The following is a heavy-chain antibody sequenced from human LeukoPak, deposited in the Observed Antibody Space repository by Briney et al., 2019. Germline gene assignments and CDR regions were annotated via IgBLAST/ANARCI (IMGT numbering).Heavy chain of an antibody. CDR1: GFTFSSYV. V-gene: IGHV3-23*01. CDR3: AKDRSCTTDICHGDFDY. CDR2: ISGSGGST. J-gene: IGHJ4*02. Sequence: GGSLRLSCAASGFTFSSYVVSWVRQAPGKGLEWVSSISGSGGSTYSADSVKGRFTISRDNSKNTLYLQMNSLRAEDTALYYCAKDRSCTTDICHGDFDYWGQGTLVTVSS. D-gene: IGHD2-8*01.